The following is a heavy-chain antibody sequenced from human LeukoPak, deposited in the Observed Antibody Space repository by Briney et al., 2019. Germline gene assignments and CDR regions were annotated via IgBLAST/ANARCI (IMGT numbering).Heavy chain of an antibody. J-gene: IGHJ4*02. CDR3: AKPEYSSTWYALGYFDC. CDR2: ISSSSSSI. Sequence: PGGSLRLSCAASGFTFSLYSMNWVRQAPGTGLEWGSSISSSSSSIYYADSVKSRFTISRDNAQNSLYLQMSSLRADDTAVYYCAKPEYSSTWYALGYFDCWGQGTLVTVSS. CDR1: GFTFSLYS. D-gene: IGHD6-13*01. V-gene: IGHV3-21*04.